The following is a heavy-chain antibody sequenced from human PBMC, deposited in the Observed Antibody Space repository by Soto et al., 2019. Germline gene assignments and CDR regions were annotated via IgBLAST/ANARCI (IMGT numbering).Heavy chain of an antibody. CDR1: GFTFSNYG. CDR2: IWYDGSNK. D-gene: IGHD2-15*01. V-gene: IGHV3-33*01. Sequence: QVQLVESGGGVVQPGRSLRLSCAASGFTFSNYGMHWVRQAPGKGLEWVAVIWYDGSNKYYADSVKGRFTISRDNSKNTLDLQMNSLRAEDTAVYYCARDRGGPPLRYYYGMDVWGQGTTVTVSS. CDR3: ARDRGGPPLRYYYGMDV. J-gene: IGHJ6*02.